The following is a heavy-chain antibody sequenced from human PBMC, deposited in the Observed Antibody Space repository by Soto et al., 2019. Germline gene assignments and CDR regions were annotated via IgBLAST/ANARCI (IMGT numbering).Heavy chain of an antibody. D-gene: IGHD3-10*01. CDR3: ARWSGVGVAGMDV. J-gene: IGHJ6*02. V-gene: IGHV4-30-4*01. CDR1: GDSINSGDYY. Sequence: QVQLQESGPRLVKPLQTLSLTCTVSGDSINSGDYYWSWIRQPPGRGLEWVGYSFYSGITDYNPSLKSRMTISVETSKNQFSLRLNSVTAADTAVYFCARWSGVGVAGMDVWGQGTTVSVSS. CDR2: SFYSGIT.